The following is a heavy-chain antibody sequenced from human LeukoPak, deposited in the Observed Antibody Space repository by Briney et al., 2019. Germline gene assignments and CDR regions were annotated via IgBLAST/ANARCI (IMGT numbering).Heavy chain of an antibody. CDR1: GFTFSNYG. J-gene: IGHJ4*02. D-gene: IGHD1-26*01. V-gene: IGHV3-30*18. Sequence: PGGSLRLSCAASGFTFSNYGMHWVRQAPGKGLEWVAVISYDGSKKNYVDSVKGRVTISRDNSKKTLYLQMNSLRTEGTAVYYCAKDRVGAPFDYWGQGTLVTVSS. CDR3: AKDRVGAPFDY. CDR2: ISYDGSKK.